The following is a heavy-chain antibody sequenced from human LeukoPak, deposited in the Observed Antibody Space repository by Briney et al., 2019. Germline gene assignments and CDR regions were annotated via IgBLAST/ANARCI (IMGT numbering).Heavy chain of an antibody. D-gene: IGHD5-12*01. Sequence: SETLSLTRTVPCGSISRYYSKWIRQPPGKGLEWIGYISYSGTTNYNPSLKSRVTISVDSSKKQFSLKLTSATAADTAVYYCARGDDYKSTLFDYWGQGTLVTVSS. V-gene: IGHV4-59*01. CDR2: ISYSGTT. CDR1: CGSISRYY. J-gene: IGHJ4*02. CDR3: ARGDDYKSTLFDY.